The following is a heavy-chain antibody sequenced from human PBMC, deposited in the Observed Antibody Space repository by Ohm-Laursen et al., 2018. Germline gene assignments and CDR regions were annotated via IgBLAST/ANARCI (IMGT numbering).Heavy chain of an antibody. CDR3: ARVSRRDGYNPLDY. CDR2: IYYSGST. CDR1: GGSISSYY. D-gene: IGHD5-24*01. J-gene: IGHJ4*02. Sequence: SDTLSLTCTVSGGSISSYYWNWIRQPPGKGLEWIGYIYYSGSTNYNPSLKSRVTISVDTSKNQFSLKLSSVTAADTAVYYCARVSRRDGYNPLDYWGQGTLVTVSS. V-gene: IGHV4-59*07.